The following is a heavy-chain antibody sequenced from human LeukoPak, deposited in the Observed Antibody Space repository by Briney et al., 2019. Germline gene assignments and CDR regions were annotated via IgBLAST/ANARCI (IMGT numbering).Heavy chain of an antibody. CDR3: ARDGGIGYYGMDV. Sequence: GASVKVSCKASGDTLTSYGISWVRQAPGQGLEWMGWISAYNGYTNYAQKLQGRVTMTTDTATGTAYVELRSLRSDDTAVYYCARDGGIGYYGMDVWGQGTTVTVSS. CDR1: GDTLTSYG. D-gene: IGHD3-16*01. CDR2: ISAYNGYT. J-gene: IGHJ6*02. V-gene: IGHV1-18*01.